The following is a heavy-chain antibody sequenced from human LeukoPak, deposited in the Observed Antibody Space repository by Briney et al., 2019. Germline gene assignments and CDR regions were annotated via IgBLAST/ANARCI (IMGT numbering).Heavy chain of an antibody. CDR3: AKAGYCSGGSCYSGYFQH. Sequence: GGSLRLSCAASGFTFSNFWMGWVRQAPGKGLEWVANIKQDGSEKRYVDPVKGRFTISRDNAKNSLYLQMNSLRAEDTGVYYCAKAGYCSGGSCYSGYFQHWGQGTLVTVSS. CDR1: GFTFSNFW. V-gene: IGHV3-7*01. D-gene: IGHD2-15*01. J-gene: IGHJ1*01. CDR2: IKQDGSEK.